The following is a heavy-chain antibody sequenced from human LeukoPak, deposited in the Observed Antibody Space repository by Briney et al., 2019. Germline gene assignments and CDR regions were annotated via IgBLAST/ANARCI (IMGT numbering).Heavy chain of an antibody. CDR2: FNPSGGRT. D-gene: IGHD6-13*01. V-gene: IGHV1-46*01. CDR3: ARDLAIAAAPYGMDV. Sequence: GALVKVSCKASGYRFTSYYLHWVRQAPGQGLEWMGIFNPSGGRTNNAQQFQGRVTMTRDTSTSTVYMQLSSLRSEDTAVYYCARDLAIAAAPYGMDVWGQGTTVTVSS. J-gene: IGHJ6*02. CDR1: GYRFTSYY.